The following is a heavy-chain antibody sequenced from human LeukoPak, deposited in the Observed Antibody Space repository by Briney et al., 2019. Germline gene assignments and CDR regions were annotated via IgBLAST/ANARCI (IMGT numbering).Heavy chain of an antibody. CDR2: FDPEDGET. Sequence: ASVKVSCKVSGYTLTELSMHWVRQAPGKGLEWMGGFDPEDGETIYAQKFQGRVTMTEDTSTDTAYMELSSLRSEDTAVYYRATGPQGGAWVNYGGYWFDPWGQGTLVTVSS. CDR3: ATGPQGGAWVNYGGYWFDP. V-gene: IGHV1-24*01. J-gene: IGHJ5*02. CDR1: GYTLTELS. D-gene: IGHD4-23*01.